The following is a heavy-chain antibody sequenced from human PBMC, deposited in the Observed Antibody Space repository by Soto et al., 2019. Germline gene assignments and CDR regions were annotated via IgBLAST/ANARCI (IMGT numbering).Heavy chain of an antibody. J-gene: IGHJ4*02. CDR3: ARQRTSVVTQAYFDV. CDR2: IYYSGST. CDR1: GDTIISRSYY. D-gene: IGHD2-21*02. V-gene: IGHV4-39*01. Sequence: SAILSITYPFTGDTIISRSYYWGLIRQPPGKGLEWIGSIYYSGSTYNNPSLRSRVSMSIDTSKDQFSLKLKSVTAADTALYFCARQRTSVVTQAYFDVWGPGSLVTVYS.